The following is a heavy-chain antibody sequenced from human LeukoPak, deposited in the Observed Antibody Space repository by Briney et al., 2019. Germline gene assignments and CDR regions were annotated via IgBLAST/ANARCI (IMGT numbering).Heavy chain of an antibody. CDR3: ATNYPPCSSTSCTAFDY. D-gene: IGHD2-2*01. J-gene: IGHJ4*02. CDR2: FDPEDGET. V-gene: IGHV1-24*01. Sequence: GASVKVSCKVSGYTLTELSMHWVRQAPGKGLEWMGGFDPEDGETIYAQKFQGRVTMTEDTSTDTAYMELSSLRSEDTAVYYCATNYPPCSSTSCTAFDYWGQGTLVTVSS. CDR1: GYTLTELS.